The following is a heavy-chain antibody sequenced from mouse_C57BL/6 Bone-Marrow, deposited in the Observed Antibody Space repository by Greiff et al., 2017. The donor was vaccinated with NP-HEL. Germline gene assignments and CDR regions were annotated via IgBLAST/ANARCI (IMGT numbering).Heavy chain of an antibody. J-gene: IGHJ4*01. CDR1: GYTFTSYW. CDR2: IHPNSGST. V-gene: IGHV1-64*01. Sequence: VQLQQPGAELVKPGASVKLSCKASGYTFTSYWMHWVKQRPGQGLEWIGMIHPNSGSTNYNEKFKSKATLTVDKSSSTAYMQLSSLTSEDSAVYYCARTSGIHYYAMDYWGQGTSVTVSS. CDR3: ARTSGIHYYAMDY. D-gene: IGHD1-3*01.